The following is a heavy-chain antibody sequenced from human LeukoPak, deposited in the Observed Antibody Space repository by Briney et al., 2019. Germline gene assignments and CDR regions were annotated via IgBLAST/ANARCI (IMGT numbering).Heavy chain of an antibody. Sequence: GGSLRLTCAASGFTFSSYWMHWVRQAPGKGLVWVSRIKTDGSSTSYADSVKGRFTISRDNAKNTLYLQMNSLRAEDTAVYYCARDPGSSGIGAFDIWGQGTMVTVSS. CDR2: IKTDGSST. D-gene: IGHD3-10*01. CDR1: GFTFSSYW. J-gene: IGHJ3*02. V-gene: IGHV3-74*01. CDR3: ARDPGSSGIGAFDI.